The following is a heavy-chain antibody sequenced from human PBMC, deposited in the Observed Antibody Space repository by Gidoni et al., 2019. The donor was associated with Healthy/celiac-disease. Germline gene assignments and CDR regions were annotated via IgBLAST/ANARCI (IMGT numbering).Heavy chain of an antibody. J-gene: IGHJ4*02. V-gene: IGHV4-31*03. Sequence: QVQLPESGPGLVKPSQTLSLTCTVSGGSISSGCYYWSWIRQHPGKGLEWIGYIYYSGSTYYNPSLKSRVTISVDTSKNQFSLKLSSMTAADTAVYYCARVPSGRWVPRGGFDYWGQGTLVTVSS. CDR3: ARVPSGRWVPRGGFDY. CDR1: GGSISSGCYY. D-gene: IGHD3-10*01. CDR2: IYYSGST.